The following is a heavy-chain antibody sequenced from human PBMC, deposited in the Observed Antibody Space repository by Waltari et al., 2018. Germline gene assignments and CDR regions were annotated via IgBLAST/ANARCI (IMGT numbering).Heavy chain of an antibody. D-gene: IGHD3-22*01. J-gene: IGHJ3*02. CDR1: GGSISSYY. V-gene: IGHV4-59*01. CDR3: ARLRDSSGYWDAFDI. CDR2: IYYSGST. Sequence: QVQLQESGPALVKPSETLSLTCTVSGGSISSYYWSWIRQPPGKGLEWIGYIYYSGSTNYNPARKSRVTISVDTSKNQFSRKLSSVTAADTAVYYCARLRDSSGYWDAFDIWGQGTMVTVSS.